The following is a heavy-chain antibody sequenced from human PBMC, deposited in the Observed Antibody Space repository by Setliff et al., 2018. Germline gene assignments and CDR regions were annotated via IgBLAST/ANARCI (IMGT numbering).Heavy chain of an antibody. J-gene: IGHJ4*02. Sequence: PGGSLRLSCAASGFTFITYAMGWVRQTPGKGLEWVATITGSGADTYYADSGKGRFTISRDNSKNTLYLRMNRLRAEDTAIYYCAKEETAGQVGGPSDYWGQGTLVTVSS. D-gene: IGHD2-21*02. V-gene: IGHV3-23*01. CDR2: ITGSGADT. CDR1: GFTFITYA. CDR3: AKEETAGQVGGPSDY.